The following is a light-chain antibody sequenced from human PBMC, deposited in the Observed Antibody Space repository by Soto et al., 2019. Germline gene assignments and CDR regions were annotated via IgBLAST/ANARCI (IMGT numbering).Light chain of an antibody. CDR2: GNS. V-gene: IGLV1-40*01. CDR3: QSYDSSLSGWG. CDR1: SSNIGAGYD. J-gene: IGLJ3*02. Sequence: QSALTQPPSVSGAPGQRVTISCTGSSSNIGAGYDVHWYQQLPGTAPKLLIYGNSNRPSGVPDRFSGSKSGTSASLAITGLRAEDEADYYCQSYDSSLSGWGFGGGTKVTVL.